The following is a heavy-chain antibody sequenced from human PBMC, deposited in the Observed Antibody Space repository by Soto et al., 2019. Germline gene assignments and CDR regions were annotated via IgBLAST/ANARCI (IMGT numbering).Heavy chain of an antibody. CDR1: GYTFTSYA. J-gene: IGHJ4*02. Sequence: ASVKVSCKASGYTFTSYAMHWVRQAPGQRLEWMGWINAGNGNTKYSQKFQGRVTITRDTSASTAYMELSSLRSEDTAVYYCARYVYYYDSSGYYAFDYWGQGTLVTVSS. V-gene: IGHV1-3*01. D-gene: IGHD3-22*01. CDR2: INAGNGNT. CDR3: ARYVYYYDSSGYYAFDY.